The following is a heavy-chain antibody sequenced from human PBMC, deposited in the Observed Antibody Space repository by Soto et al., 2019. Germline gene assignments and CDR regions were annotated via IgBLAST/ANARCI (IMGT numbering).Heavy chain of an antibody. CDR3: AREAGVATVTTARDY. CDR1: GYTFTSYG. J-gene: IGHJ4*02. D-gene: IGHD4-17*01. V-gene: IGHV1-18*04. CDR2: ISAYNGNT. Sequence: ASVKVSCKASGYTFTSYGISWVRQAPGQGLEWMGWISAYNGNTNYAQKLQGRATMTTDTSTSTAYMELRSLRSDDTAVYYCAREAGVATVTTARDYWGQGTLVTVSS.